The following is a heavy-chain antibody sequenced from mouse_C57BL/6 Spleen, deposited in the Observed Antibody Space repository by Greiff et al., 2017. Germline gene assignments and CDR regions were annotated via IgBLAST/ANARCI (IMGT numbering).Heavy chain of an antibody. CDR1: GYTFTSYW. CDR3: ARRLGDAMDY. D-gene: IGHD3-2*02. Sequence: QVQLKQSGAELVKPGASVKMSCKASGYTFTSYWITWVKQRPGQGLEWIGDIYPGSGSTNYNEKFKSKATLTVDTSSSTAYMQLSSLTSEDSAVYYCARRLGDAMDYWGQGTSVTVSS. CDR2: IYPGSGST. V-gene: IGHV1-55*01. J-gene: IGHJ4*01.